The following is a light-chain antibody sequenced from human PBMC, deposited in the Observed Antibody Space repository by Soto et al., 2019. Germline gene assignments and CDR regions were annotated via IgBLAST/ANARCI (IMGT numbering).Light chain of an antibody. CDR3: QKYATSHRT. V-gene: IGKV3-20*01. CDR2: GAS. Sequence: EITLTQSPGTLSVSPRGTATLSCRASQSVSSRSLAWYQQRPGQSPRLLIYGASRRATDIPDRFSGSGSETDFTLSITSLEPEDFAVYYSQKYATSHRTFGQGTKVDIK. CDR1: QSVSSRS. J-gene: IGKJ1*01.